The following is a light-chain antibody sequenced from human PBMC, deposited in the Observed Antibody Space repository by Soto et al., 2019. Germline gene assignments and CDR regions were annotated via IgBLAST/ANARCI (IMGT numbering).Light chain of an antibody. CDR2: EGS. CDR3: SSYAGSNTYV. V-gene: IGLV2-23*01. J-gene: IGLJ1*01. CDR1: SSDVGGYNL. Sequence: QSALTQPASVSGSPGQSITISCTGTSSDVGGYNLVSWYQQHPDKAPKLMISEGSKRPSGVSNRFSGSKSGNTASLTISGLQAEDEADYYCSSYAGSNTYVFGTGTKLTVL.